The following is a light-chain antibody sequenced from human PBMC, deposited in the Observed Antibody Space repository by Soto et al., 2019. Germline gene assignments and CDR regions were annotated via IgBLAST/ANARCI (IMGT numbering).Light chain of an antibody. V-gene: IGKV3-15*01. CDR2: GAS. J-gene: IGKJ5*01. CDR1: QSVSSN. Sequence: EIVMTQSPATLSVSPGERATLSCRASQSVSSNLAWYQQKPGQAPRLLIYGASTRATGFPARFSGSGSGTEFTLTISSLQSEDFAVYYCQQYNNWPPSITFGQGTRLEIK. CDR3: QQYNNWPPSIT.